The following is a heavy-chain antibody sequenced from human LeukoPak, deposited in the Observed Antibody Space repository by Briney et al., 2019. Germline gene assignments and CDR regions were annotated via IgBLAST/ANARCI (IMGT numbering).Heavy chain of an antibody. J-gene: IGHJ4*02. V-gene: IGHV1-2*02. CDR2: INPNTGGT. D-gene: IGHD3-10*01. CDR1: GYVFTAYY. CDR3: ARDEEMTSGSGAGYCFEH. Sequence: ASVKVSCKASGYVFTAYYIHWVRRAPGQGLEWVAWINPNTGGTNYAQNFQGRVSLTRDTSNSTAYMELRGLRFDDTALYYCARDEEMTSGSGAGYCFEHWGQGTLVTVSS.